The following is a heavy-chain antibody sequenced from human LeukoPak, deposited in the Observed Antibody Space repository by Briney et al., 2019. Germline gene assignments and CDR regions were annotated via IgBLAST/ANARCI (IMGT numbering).Heavy chain of an antibody. J-gene: IGHJ4*02. Sequence: SETLSLTCAVSGYSISSGYYWGWIRPPPGKGLEWIGSIYHSGSTYYNPSLKSRVTISVDTSKNQFSLKLSSVTAADTAVYYSAREPNSSHQGGNDYWGQGTLVTVSS. CDR1: GYSISSGYY. CDR3: AREPNSSHQGGNDY. V-gene: IGHV4-38-2*02. CDR2: IYHSGST. D-gene: IGHD2-15*01.